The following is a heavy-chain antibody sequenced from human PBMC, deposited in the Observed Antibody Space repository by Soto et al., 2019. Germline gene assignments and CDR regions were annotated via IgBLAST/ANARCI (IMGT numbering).Heavy chain of an antibody. CDR3: ARGSLMITFGGVIVLTPFDY. J-gene: IGHJ4*02. CDR1: GGSISSSSYY. V-gene: IGHV4-39*01. D-gene: IGHD3-16*02. Sequence: SETLSLTCTVSGGSISSSSYYWGWIRQPPGKGLEWIGSIYYSGSTYHNPSLKSRVTISVDTSKNQFSLKLSSVTAADTAVYYCARGSLMITFGGVIVLTPFDYWGQGTLVTVSS. CDR2: IYYSGST.